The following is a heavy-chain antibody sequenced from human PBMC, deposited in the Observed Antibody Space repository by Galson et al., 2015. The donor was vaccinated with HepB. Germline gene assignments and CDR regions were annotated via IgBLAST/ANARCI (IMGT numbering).Heavy chain of an antibody. V-gene: IGHV6-1*01. J-gene: IGHJ6*02. CDR2: TYFRSQWRI. CDR1: GDSVTSNSAV. CDR3: AYGSDV. Sequence: CAISGDSVTSNSAVWNWIRQSPSRGLEWLGRTYFRSQWRIDYSVSVNSRITINADTSQNQFSLHLNSMTPEDTAVYYCAYGSDVWGQGPTVIVSS.